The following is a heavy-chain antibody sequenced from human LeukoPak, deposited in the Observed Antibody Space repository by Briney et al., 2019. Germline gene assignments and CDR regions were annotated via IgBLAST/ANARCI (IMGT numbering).Heavy chain of an antibody. J-gene: IGHJ3*02. D-gene: IGHD3-22*01. CDR3: ARDGDSSGYYSIFSDAFDI. Sequence: PGGSLRLSCAASGCTFSSYAMSWVRQAPGKGLELVSAISGSGGSTYYADSVKGRFTISRDNSKNTLYLQMNSLRAEDTAVYYCARDGDSSGYYSIFSDAFDIWGQGTMVTVSS. CDR2: ISGSGGST. CDR1: GCTFSSYA. V-gene: IGHV3-23*01.